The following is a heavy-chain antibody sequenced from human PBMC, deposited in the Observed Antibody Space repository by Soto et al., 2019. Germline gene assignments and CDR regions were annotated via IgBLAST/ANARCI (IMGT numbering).Heavy chain of an antibody. V-gene: IGHV1-69*13. J-gene: IGHJ6*02. D-gene: IGHD5-12*01. CDR3: ARDPVEMATTGLYYYYGMDV. CDR2: IIPIFGTA. CDR1: GGTFSRDA. Sequence: SVKGSCKGSGGTFSRDAISWVRQTTGQGLEWMGGIIPIFGTANYAQKFQGRVTITADESTSTAYMELSSLRSEDTAVYYCARDPVEMATTGLYYYYGMDVWGQGTTVTVSS.